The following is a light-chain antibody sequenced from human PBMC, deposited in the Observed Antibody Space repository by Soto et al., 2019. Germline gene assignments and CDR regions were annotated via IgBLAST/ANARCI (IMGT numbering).Light chain of an antibody. Sequence: QYVLTQPASVSGAPGQSIAISFSGTTSDVGIVSWYQHHPGKAPKLMIHEVTKRPSGVSDRFSGSKSGNSASLTISGLQAEDEADYFCCSFGGSXYVFGTGTKVTVL. J-gene: IGLJ1*01. CDR2: EVT. CDR3: CSFGGSXYV. CDR1: TSDVGI. V-gene: IGLV2-23*02.